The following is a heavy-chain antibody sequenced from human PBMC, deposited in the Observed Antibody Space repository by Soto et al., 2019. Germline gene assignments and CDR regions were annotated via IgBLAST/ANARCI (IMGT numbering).Heavy chain of an antibody. Sequence: PGGSLRLSCAASGFTFSSYAMSWVRQAPGKGLEWVSVISGSGGSTYYADSVKGRFTISRDNSKNTLYLQMNSLRAEDTAVYYCAKSWIQLWLRYFDYWGQGTLVTVSS. CDR1: GFTFSSYA. V-gene: IGHV3-23*01. J-gene: IGHJ4*02. CDR2: ISGSGGST. CDR3: AKSWIQLWLRYFDY. D-gene: IGHD5-18*01.